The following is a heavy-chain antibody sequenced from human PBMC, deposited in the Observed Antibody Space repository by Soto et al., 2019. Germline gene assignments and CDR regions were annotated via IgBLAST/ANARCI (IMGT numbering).Heavy chain of an antibody. J-gene: IGHJ4*02. CDR2: IHYSGST. V-gene: IGHV4-59*01. CDR3: VRGFYDSGGYSAPFDS. D-gene: IGHD3-22*01. Sequence: SETLSLTCTVPGVSISSYYWSWIRQPPGKGLEWIGYIHYSGSTKYNPSLKSRVTISVDTSQNQFSLQLRSVTAADTAVYYCVRGFYDSGGYSAPFDSWGQGTLVTVSS. CDR1: GVSISSYY.